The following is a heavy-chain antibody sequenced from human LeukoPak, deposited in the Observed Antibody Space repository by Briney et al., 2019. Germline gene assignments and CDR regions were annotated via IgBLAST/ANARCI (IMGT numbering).Heavy chain of an antibody. CDR2: TRNKANSYTT. CDR3: ARANYASGSYYNDY. J-gene: IGHJ4*02. Sequence: GGSLRLSCAASGFTFSDHYMDWVRQAPGKGLEWVGRTRNKANSYTTEYAASVKGRFTVSRDDSYNSLYLQMNSLKTEDTAVYYCARANYASGSYYNDYWGQGTLVTVSS. D-gene: IGHD3-10*01. V-gene: IGHV3-72*01. CDR1: GFTFSDHY.